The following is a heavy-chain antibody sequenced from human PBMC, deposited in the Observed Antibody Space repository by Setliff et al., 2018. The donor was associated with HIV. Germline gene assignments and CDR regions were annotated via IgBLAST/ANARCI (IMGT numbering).Heavy chain of an antibody. CDR2: ISAYNGNT. J-gene: IGHJ3*02. D-gene: IGHD2-21*02. V-gene: IGHV1-18*01. CDR3: ASATRVTDDAFDI. Sequence: ASVKVSCKASGYTFTSYGISWVRQAPGQGLEWMGWISAYNGNTSYAQKLQGRVTMTTDTSTSTAYMELRSLRSDDTAVYYCASATRVTDDAFDIWGQGTMVTVSS. CDR1: GYTFTSYG.